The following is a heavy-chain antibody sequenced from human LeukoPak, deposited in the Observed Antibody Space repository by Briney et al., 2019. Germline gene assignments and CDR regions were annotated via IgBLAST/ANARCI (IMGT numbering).Heavy chain of an antibody. D-gene: IGHD6-13*01. CDR3: ARGRAAAGTPFDY. V-gene: IGHV4-39*07. J-gene: IGHJ4*02. Sequence: SETLSLTCTVSGGSISSSSYYWGWIRQSPGKGLEWIGSFYYSGSTYYNPSLKSRVTISVDTSKNQFSLKLSSVTAADTAVYYCARGRAAAGTPFDYWGQGTLVTVSS. CDR1: GGSISSSSYY. CDR2: FYYSGST.